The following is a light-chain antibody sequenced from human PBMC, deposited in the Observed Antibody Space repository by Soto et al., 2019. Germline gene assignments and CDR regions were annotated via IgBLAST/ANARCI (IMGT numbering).Light chain of an antibody. CDR3: SSYTSISTLYV. Sequence: QSALTQPASVSGSPGQSITISCTGTSRDIGNYNYVSWYQQHPGKAPELMIYEVSHRPSGVSNRFSGSKSDNTASLTISGLQAEDEADYYCSSYTSISTLYVFGTGTKVTVL. CDR2: EVS. V-gene: IGLV2-14*01. J-gene: IGLJ1*01. CDR1: SRDIGNYNY.